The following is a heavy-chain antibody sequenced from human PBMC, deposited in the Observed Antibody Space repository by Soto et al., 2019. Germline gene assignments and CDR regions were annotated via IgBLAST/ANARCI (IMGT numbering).Heavy chain of an antibody. CDR1: SGSISSSNW. CDR3: ATTRSRYCSGGSCYSPGVDP. Sequence: QVQLQESGPGLVKPSGTLSLTCAVSSGSISSSNWWSWVRQPPGKGLEWIGEIYHRGSTNYNPSLKSRVTISVDKSKNQFSLKLSSVTAADTAVYYCATTRSRYCSGGSCYSPGVDPWGQGTLVTVSS. D-gene: IGHD2-15*01. CDR2: IYHRGST. V-gene: IGHV4-4*02. J-gene: IGHJ5*02.